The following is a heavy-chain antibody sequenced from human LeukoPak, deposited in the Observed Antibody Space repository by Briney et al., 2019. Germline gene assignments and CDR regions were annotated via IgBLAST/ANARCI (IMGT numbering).Heavy chain of an antibody. CDR2: ISTSSSYI. J-gene: IGHJ6*03. Sequence: PGGSLRLSCAASGFTFSSYSMNWVRQAPGKGLEWVSFISTSSSYIHNADSVKGRFTISRDNAENSLYLQMNSLRAEDTAVYYCARAAVAAARIYYYMDVWGKGTTVTVSS. V-gene: IGHV3-21*01. CDR1: GFTFSSYS. D-gene: IGHD6-13*01. CDR3: ARAAVAAARIYYYMDV.